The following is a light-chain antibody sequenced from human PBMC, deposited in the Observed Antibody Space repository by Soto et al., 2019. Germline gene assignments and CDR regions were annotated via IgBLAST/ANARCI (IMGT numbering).Light chain of an antibody. J-gene: IGKJ1*01. CDR3: QQYGSSPGT. Sequence: VLTQPPSTLTLSPGERATLSCRASQSVSSSYLAWYQQKPGRAPRLLIYGASSRATGIPDRFSGSGSGTDFTLTISRLEPEDFAVYYCQQYGSSPGTFGQGTKVDIK. CDR2: GAS. CDR1: QSVSSSY. V-gene: IGKV3-20*01.